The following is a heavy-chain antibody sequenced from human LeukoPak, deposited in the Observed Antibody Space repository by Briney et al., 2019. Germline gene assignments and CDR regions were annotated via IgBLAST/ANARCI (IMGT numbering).Heavy chain of an antibody. CDR2: ISRSSTTI. CDR3: AKESGSRSYGAYFPH. V-gene: IGHV3-48*02. Sequence: GGSLRLSCAASGFSFSTYSMNWVRQTPGKGLDWVSYISRSSTTIYYADSVRGRFTISRDNAKNSLFLQMNSLRDEDTAVYYCAKESGSRSYGAYFPHWGQGTLVTVSS. J-gene: IGHJ1*01. CDR1: GFSFSTYS. D-gene: IGHD6-13*01.